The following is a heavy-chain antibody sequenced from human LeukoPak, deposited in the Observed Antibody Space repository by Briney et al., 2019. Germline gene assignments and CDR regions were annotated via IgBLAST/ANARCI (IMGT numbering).Heavy chain of an antibody. D-gene: IGHD4-17*01. CDR1: GFTFSSFA. CDR3: AKDLPDYGDYIEGY. Sequence: GGSLRLSCAASGFTFSSFAMSWVRQAPGKGLEWVSTISGSGGSTNYADSVKGRFTFSRDNSKNKLYLQMNSLRAEDTAVYYCAKDLPDYGDYIEGYWGQGTLVTVSS. J-gene: IGHJ4*02. V-gene: IGHV3-23*01. CDR2: ISGSGGST.